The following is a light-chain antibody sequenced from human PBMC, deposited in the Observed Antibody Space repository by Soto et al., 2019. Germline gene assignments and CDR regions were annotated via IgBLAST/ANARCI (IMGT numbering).Light chain of an antibody. CDR1: QTIYNN. J-gene: IGKJ1*01. CDR2: GAS. V-gene: IGKV3-15*01. Sequence: EIVITQSPANLSVSSGDRATLSCRASQTIYNNVAWYQQRPGQAPRLLIYGASTRATGIPARFSGSGSGTEFTLTITSLQSEDFAVYYCQQYNNWPPWTFGQGTKVDIK. CDR3: QQYNNWPPWT.